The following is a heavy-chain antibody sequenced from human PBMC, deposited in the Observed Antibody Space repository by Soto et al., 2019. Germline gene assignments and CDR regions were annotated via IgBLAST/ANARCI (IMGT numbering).Heavy chain of an antibody. CDR3: ARVRSLYYYDSP. CDR2: ISAYSGNT. V-gene: IGHV1-18*01. J-gene: IGHJ4*02. D-gene: IGHD3-22*01. Sequence: ASVKVSCKASGYTFTSYGISWVRQAPGQGLEWMGWISAYSGNTNYAQKLQGRVTMTTNTSTSTAYMELRSLRSDDTAVYYCARVRSLYYYDSPWGQGTLVTVSS. CDR1: GYTFTSYG.